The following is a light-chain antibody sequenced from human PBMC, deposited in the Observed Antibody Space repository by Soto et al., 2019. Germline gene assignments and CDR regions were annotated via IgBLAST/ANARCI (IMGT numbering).Light chain of an antibody. Sequence: EIVLTQSPGTLSLSPGERATLSCRASQSVSSSYLAWYQQKPGQAPRLLIYGASSRATGIPDRFSGSGSGTDFTLSISRLEPEDFEVYYCQQYGSSVMYTVGQGTKLEIK. J-gene: IGKJ2*01. CDR2: GAS. CDR3: QQYGSSVMYT. V-gene: IGKV3-20*01. CDR1: QSVSSSY.